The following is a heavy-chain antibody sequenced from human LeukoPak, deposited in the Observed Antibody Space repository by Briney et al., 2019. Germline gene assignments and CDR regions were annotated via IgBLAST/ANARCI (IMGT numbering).Heavy chain of an antibody. Sequence: SETLSLTCAGYGGSFSGYYWSWIRQPPGKGLEWIGEINHSGSTNYNPSLKSRVTISVDTSKNQFSLKLSSVTAADTAVYYCARPRIAVARSWFDPWGQGTLVTVSS. V-gene: IGHV4-34*01. CDR2: INHSGST. J-gene: IGHJ5*02. CDR3: ARPRIAVARSWFDP. CDR1: GGSFSGYY. D-gene: IGHD6-19*01.